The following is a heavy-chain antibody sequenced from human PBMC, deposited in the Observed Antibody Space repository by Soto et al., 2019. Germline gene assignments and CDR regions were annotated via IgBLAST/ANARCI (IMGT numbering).Heavy chain of an antibody. CDR1: GYTITGWY. D-gene: IGHD3-22*01. CDR3: ASGREGGYYDSSGYSVFDY. V-gene: IGHV1-2*04. CDR2: INPNSGGT. Sequence: AAVRGCSKSYGYTITGWYIHRLLKAAGKGLEWMGWINPNSGGTNYAQKFQGWVTMTRDTSISTAYMELSRLRSDDTAVYYCASGREGGYYDSSGYSVFDYWGQGTLVTVSS. J-gene: IGHJ4*02.